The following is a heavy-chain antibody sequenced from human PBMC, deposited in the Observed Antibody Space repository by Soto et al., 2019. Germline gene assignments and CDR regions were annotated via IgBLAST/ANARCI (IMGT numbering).Heavy chain of an antibody. CDR2: ISYSGSP. V-gene: IGHV4-59*01. D-gene: IGHD6-6*01. CDR1: GGSISGYY. Sequence: QVQLQESGPGLVKPSETLSLTCTVSGGSISGYYWSLIRQPPGKGLEWIGYISYSGSPNYNPSLKSRVTISVDTSQNQFSRKLSSVTAADTAVYYCARAGRSSSKTVFDYWGQGNLVTVSS. CDR3: ARAGRSSSKTVFDY. J-gene: IGHJ4*02.